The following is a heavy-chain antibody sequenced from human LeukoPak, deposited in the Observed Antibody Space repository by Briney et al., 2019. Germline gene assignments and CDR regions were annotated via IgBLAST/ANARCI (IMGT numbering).Heavy chain of an antibody. CDR1: GFTYSSYA. D-gene: IGHD2-2*02. Sequence: PGGSLRLXCAASGFTYSSYAMSWVRPAPGKGLESVSAISGSGGSTYYADSVKGRFTISRDNSKNTLYLQMNSLRAEDTAVYYCAKVLGYCSSTSCYRGFANPFDYWGQGTLVTVSS. J-gene: IGHJ4*02. CDR2: ISGSGGST. CDR3: AKVLGYCSSTSCYRGFANPFDY. V-gene: IGHV3-23*01.